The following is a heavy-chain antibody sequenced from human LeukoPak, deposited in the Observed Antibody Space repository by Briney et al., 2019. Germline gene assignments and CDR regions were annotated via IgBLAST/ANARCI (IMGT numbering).Heavy chain of an antibody. J-gene: IGHJ4*02. CDR1: GYTFTSNY. Sequence: GASVKVSCKAFGYTFTSNYMHWVRQAPGQGPEWMGVISPSGGSTTYAQKFQGRVTLTRDMSTSTDYLELSSLRSDDTAVYYCARGPTKTYYYDSSGYTPFDYWGQGTLVTVSS. CDR2: ISPSGGST. D-gene: IGHD3-22*01. V-gene: IGHV1-46*01. CDR3: ARGPTKTYYYDSSGYTPFDY.